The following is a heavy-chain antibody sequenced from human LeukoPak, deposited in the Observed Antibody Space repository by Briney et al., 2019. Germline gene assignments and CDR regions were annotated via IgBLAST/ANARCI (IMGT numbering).Heavy chain of an antibody. CDR2: IYSGGST. Sequence: PGGSLRLSCAASGFTVSSNYMSWVRQAPGKGLEWVSVIYSGGSTYYADSVKGRFTIFRHNSKNTLYLQMNSLRAEDTAVYYCARGEAVAGLDYWGQGTLVTVSS. CDR3: ARGEAVAGLDY. CDR1: GFTVSSNY. D-gene: IGHD6-19*01. J-gene: IGHJ4*02. V-gene: IGHV3-53*04.